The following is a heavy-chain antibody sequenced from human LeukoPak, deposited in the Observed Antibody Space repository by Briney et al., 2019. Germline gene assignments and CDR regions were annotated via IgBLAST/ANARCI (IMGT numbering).Heavy chain of an antibody. CDR3: GRGHWGLDY. CDR1: GFSFGDYY. CDR2: ISTSGATI. V-gene: IGHV3-11*04. Sequence: PGGSLRLSCAASGFSFGDYYMSWIRQTAGEGLEWIAYISTSGATIEYADSVKGRFTTSRDNAKSSLYLQMNSLRAEDTAVYYCGRGHWGLDYWGQGALVTVSS. J-gene: IGHJ4*02. D-gene: IGHD7-27*01.